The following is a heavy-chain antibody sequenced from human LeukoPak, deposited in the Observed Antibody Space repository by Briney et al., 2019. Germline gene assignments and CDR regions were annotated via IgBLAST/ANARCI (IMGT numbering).Heavy chain of an antibody. CDR3: ASTLRFLPYRRFDY. D-gene: IGHD3-3*01. CDR2: IYQSGSGSS. J-gene: IGHJ4*02. Sequence: SETLSLACSVSGGSIISSNYYWGWIRQPPGKGLEWIGSIYQSGSGSSYYNPSLKSRVTISGDTSKNQFFLRLSSVTAADTAVYYCASTLRFLPYRRFDYWGQGTLVTVPS. V-gene: IGHV4-39*01. CDR1: GGSIISSNYY.